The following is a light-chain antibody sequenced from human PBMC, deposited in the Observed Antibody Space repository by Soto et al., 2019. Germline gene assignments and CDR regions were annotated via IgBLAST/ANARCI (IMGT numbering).Light chain of an antibody. Sequence: QSVLAQPPSVSGAPGQRVTISCSDIGAAYDVHWYQQLPGTTPKLLMFNNSRRPSGVPDRFSGPKSGTSASLAITGLQAEDEADYYCSSSAGSSNVFGTGTKVTVL. CDR3: SSSAGSSNV. V-gene: IGLV1-40*01. CDR2: NNS. CDR1: DIGAAYD. J-gene: IGLJ1*01.